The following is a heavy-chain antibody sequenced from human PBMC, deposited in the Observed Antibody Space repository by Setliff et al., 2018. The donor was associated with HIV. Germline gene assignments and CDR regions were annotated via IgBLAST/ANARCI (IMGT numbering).Heavy chain of an antibody. Sequence: SETLSLTCTVSGGSISSGGYYWSWIRQHPGKGLEWIGYIYYSGSTYYNPSLKGRVTISVDTSKNQFSLKLSSVTAADTAVYYCARQRHGGAGAHDYWGQGILVTVSS. D-gene: IGHD3-16*01. CDR1: GGSISSGGYY. J-gene: IGHJ4*02. CDR3: ARQRHGGAGAHDY. V-gene: IGHV4-31*03. CDR2: IYYSGST.